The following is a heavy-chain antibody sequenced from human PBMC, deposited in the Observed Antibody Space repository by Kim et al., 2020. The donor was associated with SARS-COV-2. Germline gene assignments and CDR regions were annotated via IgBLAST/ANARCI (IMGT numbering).Heavy chain of an antibody. Sequence: GGSLRLSCAVSGFTFRSYAMHWVRQAPGKGLEWVAVISYDGSNKYYADSVRGRFTISRDNSKNTLYLQMNSLRPEDTAVYYCARPGPFYDILTGYKMGYYFDFWGQGILAAVSS. J-gene: IGHJ4*02. CDR2: ISYDGSNK. V-gene: IGHV3-30*04. CDR3: ARPGPFYDILTGYKMGYYFDF. D-gene: IGHD3-9*01. CDR1: GFTFRSYA.